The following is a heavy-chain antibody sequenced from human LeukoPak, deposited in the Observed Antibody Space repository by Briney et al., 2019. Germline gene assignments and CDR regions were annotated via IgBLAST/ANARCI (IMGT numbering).Heavy chain of an antibody. Sequence: GESLKISCKGSGYSFTSYWIGWVRQMPGKGLGWMGIIYPGDSDTRYSPSFQGQVTISADKSISTAYLQWSSLKASDTAMYYCAKLTYDFWSGYDAFDIWGQGTMVTVSS. J-gene: IGHJ3*02. CDR3: AKLTYDFWSGYDAFDI. V-gene: IGHV5-51*01. CDR1: GYSFTSYW. D-gene: IGHD3-3*01. CDR2: IYPGDSDT.